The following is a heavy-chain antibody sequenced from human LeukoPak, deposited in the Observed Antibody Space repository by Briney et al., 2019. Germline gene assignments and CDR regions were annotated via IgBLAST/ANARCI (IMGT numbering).Heavy chain of an antibody. Sequence: GGSLRLSCAASGFTFSSYGMHWVRQAPGKALEWVSSISGSGGSTYYADSVKGRFTISRDNSKNTLYLQMNSLRAEDTAVYYCAKDLLRLSLAEYFQHWGQGTLVTVSS. CDR2: ISGSGGST. V-gene: IGHV3-23*01. CDR1: GFTFSSYG. J-gene: IGHJ1*01. CDR3: AKDLLRLSLAEYFQH. D-gene: IGHD3-3*01.